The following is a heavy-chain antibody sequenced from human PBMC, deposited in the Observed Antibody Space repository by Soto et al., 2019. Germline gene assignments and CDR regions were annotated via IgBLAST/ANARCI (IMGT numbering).Heavy chain of an antibody. CDR3: ARGNYYDSSGYPDYYYGMDV. V-gene: IGHV1-69*12. CDR2: IIPIFGTA. J-gene: IGHJ6*02. D-gene: IGHD3-22*01. CDR1: GGTFSSYA. Sequence: QVQLVQSGAEVKKPGSSVKVSCKASGGTFSSYAISWVRQAPGQGLEWMGGIIPIFGTANYAQKFQGRVTITADDSTSTAHMELSSLGSEDTAVYYCARGNYYDSSGYPDYYYGMDVWGQGTTVTVSS.